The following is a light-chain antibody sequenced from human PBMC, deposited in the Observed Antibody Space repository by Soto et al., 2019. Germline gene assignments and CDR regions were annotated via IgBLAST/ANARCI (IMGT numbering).Light chain of an antibody. CDR1: QTINSW. J-gene: IGKJ1*01. V-gene: IGKV1-5*03. CDR3: QQYNSYPWT. Sequence: IQMTQSHYTMSASVGDRVTISVRASQTINSWLAWYQQKPGKAPKLLIYKASYLQSWVPSTFSGSGSGTEFTLTISSLQPDDFATYYCQQYNSYPWTFGQGTKVDI. CDR2: KAS.